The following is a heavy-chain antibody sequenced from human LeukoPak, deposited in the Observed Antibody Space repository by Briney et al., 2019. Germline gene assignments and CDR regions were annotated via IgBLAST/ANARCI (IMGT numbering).Heavy chain of an antibody. D-gene: IGHD3-10*01. CDR3: ASTITMVRGVIIRSPYYFDY. CDR1: GGSISSSSYY. V-gene: IGHV4-39*01. CDR2: IYYSGST. J-gene: IGHJ4*02. Sequence: SETLSLTCTVSGGSISSSSYYWGWIRQPPGKGLEWIGSIYYSGSTYYNPSLKSRVTISVDTSKNQFSLKLSSVTAADTAVYYCASTITMVRGVIIRSPYYFDYWGQGTLVTVSS.